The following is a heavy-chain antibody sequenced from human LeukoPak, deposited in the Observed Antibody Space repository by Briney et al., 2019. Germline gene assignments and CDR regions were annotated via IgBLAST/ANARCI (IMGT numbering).Heavy chain of an antibody. CDR1: GFTFSSYA. CDR2: VSGSGSST. Sequence: PGGSLRLSCVASGFTFSSYAMSWVRQAPGKGLEWVSTVSGSGSSTYYADSVKGRFTISRDNSKNTLYLQMNNLRAEDTAVYYCARDQWDSSGWYRNYWGQGTLVTVSS. D-gene: IGHD6-19*01. J-gene: IGHJ4*02. V-gene: IGHV3-23*01. CDR3: ARDQWDSSGWYRNY.